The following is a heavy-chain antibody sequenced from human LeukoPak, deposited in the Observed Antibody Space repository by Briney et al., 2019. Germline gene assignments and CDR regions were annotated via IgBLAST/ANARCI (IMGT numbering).Heavy chain of an antibody. D-gene: IGHD4-17*01. Sequence: KTSETLSLTCAVYGGSFSGYYWSWIRQPPGKGLEWIGEINHSGSTNYNPSLKSRVTISVDASKNQFSLKLSSVTAADTAVYYCARGNDYGDYVYFDYWGQGTLVTVSS. CDR1: GGSFSGYY. CDR3: ARGNDYGDYVYFDY. J-gene: IGHJ4*02. CDR2: INHSGST. V-gene: IGHV4-34*01.